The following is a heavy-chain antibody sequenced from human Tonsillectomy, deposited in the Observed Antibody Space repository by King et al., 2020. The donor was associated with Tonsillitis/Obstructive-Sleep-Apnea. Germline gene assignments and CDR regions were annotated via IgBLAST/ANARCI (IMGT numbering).Heavy chain of an antibody. Sequence: VQLVQSGAEVKKPGESLKISCKGSGYSFTNYWIGWVRQMPGKGLEWMGIIYPGDSDTIYSPSFRDQVTISADKSISAAYLQWSSLKASDTAMYYCARHDVMGGYENSYYLDVWGKGTTVTVSS. D-gene: IGHD5-12*01. CDR3: ARHDVMGGYENSYYLDV. V-gene: IGHV5-51*01. CDR2: IYPGDSDT. J-gene: IGHJ6*03. CDR1: GYSFTNYW.